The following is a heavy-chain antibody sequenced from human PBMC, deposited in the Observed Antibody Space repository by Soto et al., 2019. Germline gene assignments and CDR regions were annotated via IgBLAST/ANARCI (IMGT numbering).Heavy chain of an antibody. CDR3: ARVVGPTTVVTPHWYFDL. V-gene: IGHV4-31*03. CDR2: IYYSGST. D-gene: IGHD4-17*01. J-gene: IGHJ2*01. Sequence: SETLSLTCTVSGGSISSGGYYWSWIRQHPGKGLEWIGYIYYSGSTYYNPSLKSRVTISVDTSKNQFSLKLSSVTAADTAVYYCARVVGPTTVVTPHWYFDLWGRGTLVTVSS. CDR1: GGSISSGGYY.